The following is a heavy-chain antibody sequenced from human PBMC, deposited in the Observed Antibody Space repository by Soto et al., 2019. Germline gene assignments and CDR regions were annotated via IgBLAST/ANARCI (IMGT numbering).Heavy chain of an antibody. V-gene: IGHV4-59*01. CDR2: IYYDGGT. CDR1: GGSISDYSSSHY. CDR3: ARVLPGIAAAYDAFDV. J-gene: IGHJ3*01. Sequence: KASETLSLTCTVSGGSISDYSSSHYWSWIRQPPGKGLEWIGYIYYDGGTTYNSSLKSRVTISTDTSRSQLSLQLTSATPADTAVYYCARVLPGIAAAYDAFDVWGQGTMVTVSS. D-gene: IGHD6-13*01.